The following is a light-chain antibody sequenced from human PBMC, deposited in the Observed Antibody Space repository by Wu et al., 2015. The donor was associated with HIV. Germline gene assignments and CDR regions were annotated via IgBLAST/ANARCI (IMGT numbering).Light chain of an antibody. V-gene: IGKV3-15*01. CDR2: GAS. CDR3: QQYNNWIT. J-gene: IGKJ5*01. Sequence: EIVMTQSPATLSVFPGERATLSCRASQSVSGNLAWYQQKPGQAPRLLIYGASTRATGIPVRFSGSGSGTEFTLTISSLQSEDSAVYYCQQYNNWITFGQGTRLEIK. CDR1: QSVSGN.